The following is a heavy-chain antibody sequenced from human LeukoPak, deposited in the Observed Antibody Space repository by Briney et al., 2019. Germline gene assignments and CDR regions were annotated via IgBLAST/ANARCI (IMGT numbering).Heavy chain of an antibody. J-gene: IGHJ3*02. D-gene: IGHD3-9*01. V-gene: IGHV4-39*01. CDR1: GGSISSSSYY. Sequence: SETLSLTCTVSGGSISSSSYYWGWIRQPPGKGLEWIGSIYYSGSTYYNPSLKSRVTISVDASKNQFSLKLSSVTAADTAVYYCARQRRYFDWFPLGDAFDIWGQGTMVTVSS. CDR3: ARQRRYFDWFPLGDAFDI. CDR2: IYYSGST.